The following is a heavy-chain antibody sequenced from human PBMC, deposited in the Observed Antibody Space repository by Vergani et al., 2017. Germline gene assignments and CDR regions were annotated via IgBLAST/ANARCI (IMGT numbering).Heavy chain of an antibody. CDR2: INPNSGGT. CDR1: GGTFTGYY. J-gene: IGHJ4*02. CDR3: ARDTTPDYYDSSGSIPYFDY. Sequence: QVQLVQSGAEVKKPGSSVKVSCKASGGTFTGYYMHWVRQAPGQGLEWMGWINPNSGGTNYAQKFQGRVTMTRDTSISTAYMDLSRLRSDDTAVYYCARDTTPDYYDSSGSIPYFDYWGQGTLVTVSS. V-gene: IGHV1-2*02. D-gene: IGHD3-22*01.